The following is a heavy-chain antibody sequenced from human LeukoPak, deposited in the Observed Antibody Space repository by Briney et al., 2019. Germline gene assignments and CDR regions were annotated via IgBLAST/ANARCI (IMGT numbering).Heavy chain of an antibody. J-gene: IGHJ6*02. D-gene: IGHD3-3*01. Sequence: PSETLSLTCAVYGGSFSGYYWSWIRQPPGKGLEWIGEINHSGSTNYNPSLKGRVTISVDTSKNQFSLKLSSVTAADTAVYYCARGEFWSGYFRSYGMDVWGQGTTVTVSS. CDR2: INHSGST. CDR1: GGSFSGYY. V-gene: IGHV4-34*01. CDR3: ARGEFWSGYFRSYGMDV.